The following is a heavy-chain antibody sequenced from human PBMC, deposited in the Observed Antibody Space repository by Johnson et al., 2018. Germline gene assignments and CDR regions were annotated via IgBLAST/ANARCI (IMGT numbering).Heavy chain of an antibody. CDR2: ITSGGTAI. CDR3: ARDRGGDSDAFDI. Sequence: VQLLETGGGLVKPGGSLRLSCAASGFTFSDYYMSWIRQAPGKGLEWISHITSGGTAIYYADSVKGRFTISRENAKNSLYLQTNSLRAEDTAVYYCARDRGGDSDAFDIWGQGTMVTVSS. CDR1: GFTFSDYY. D-gene: IGHD6-25*01. V-gene: IGHV3-11*04. J-gene: IGHJ3*02.